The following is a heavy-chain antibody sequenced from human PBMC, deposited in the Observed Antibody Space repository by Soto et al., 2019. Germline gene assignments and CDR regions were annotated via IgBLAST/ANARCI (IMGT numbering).Heavy chain of an antibody. CDR2: ISYDGNNK. D-gene: IGHD2-15*01. Sequence: QVQLVESGGGVVQPGRSLRLSCAASGFTFSSYGMHWVRQAPGKGLEWVAVISYDGNNKYYADSVKGRFTISRDNSKNTLYLQMNSLRAEDTAIYYCAKGAYAVVAASYFEYWGQGTLVTVSS. CDR1: GFTFSSYG. V-gene: IGHV3-30*18. J-gene: IGHJ4*02. CDR3: AKGAYAVVAASYFEY.